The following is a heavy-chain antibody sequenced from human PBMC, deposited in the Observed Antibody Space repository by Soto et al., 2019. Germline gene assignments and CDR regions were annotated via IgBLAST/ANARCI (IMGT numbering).Heavy chain of an antibody. CDR1: GGTFSSYA. CDR3: ASGTIFGVVIGYYYYGMDV. V-gene: IGHV1-69*13. J-gene: IGHJ6*02. CDR2: IIPIFGTA. Sequence: GASVKVSCKASGGTFSSYAISWVRQAPGQGLEWMGGIIPIFGTANYAQKFQGRVTITADESTSTAYMELSSLRSEDTAVYYCASGTIFGVVIGYYYYGMDVWGRGTTVTVSS. D-gene: IGHD3-3*01.